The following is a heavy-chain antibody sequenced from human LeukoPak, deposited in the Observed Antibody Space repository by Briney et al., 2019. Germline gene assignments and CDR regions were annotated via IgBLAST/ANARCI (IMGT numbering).Heavy chain of an antibody. CDR2: ISAYNGNT. V-gene: IGHV1-18*01. Sequence: ASVKVSCKASGYTFTSYGISWVRQAPGQGLEWMGWISAYNGNTNYAQKLQGRVTITTDTSTSTAYMELRSLRSDDTAVYYCARDNLTPIGSSWYGCFDPWGQGTLVIVAS. D-gene: IGHD6-13*01. CDR1: GYTFTSYG. J-gene: IGHJ5*02. CDR3: ARDNLTPIGSSWYGCFDP.